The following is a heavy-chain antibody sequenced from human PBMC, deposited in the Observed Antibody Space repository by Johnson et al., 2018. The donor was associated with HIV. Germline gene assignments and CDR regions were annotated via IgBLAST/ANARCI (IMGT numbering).Heavy chain of an antibody. CDR3: ARERLRAGAFDI. D-gene: IGHD6-13*01. Sequence: EVQLVESGGGVVQPGRSLRLSCAASGFTFSSYAMHWVRQAPGRGLEWVANIKQDGSVKNSVDSVKGRFTISRDNAKNSLYLQRNSLRAEDTAVYYCARERLRAGAFDIWGQGTMVTVSS. J-gene: IGHJ3*02. CDR1: GFTFSSYA. V-gene: IGHV3-7*03. CDR2: IKQDGSVK.